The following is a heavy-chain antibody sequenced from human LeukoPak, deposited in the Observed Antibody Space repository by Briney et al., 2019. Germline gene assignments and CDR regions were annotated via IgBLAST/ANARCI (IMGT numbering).Heavy chain of an antibody. Sequence: SETLSLTCAVYGGSFSGYYWSWIRQPPGKGLEWIGEINHSGSTNYNPSLKSRVIISVDTSKNQFSLKLSSVTAADTAVYYRARGDSGYYTGYYYYYGMDVWGQGTTVTVSS. J-gene: IGHJ6*02. V-gene: IGHV4-34*01. CDR3: ARGDSGYYTGYYYYYGMDV. CDR1: GGSFSGYY. D-gene: IGHD3-22*01. CDR2: INHSGST.